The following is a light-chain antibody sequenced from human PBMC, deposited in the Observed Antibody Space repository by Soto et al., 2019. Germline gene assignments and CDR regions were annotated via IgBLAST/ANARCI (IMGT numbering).Light chain of an antibody. CDR2: KAS. CDR3: QQYNSYWT. CDR1: QSISSW. J-gene: IGKJ1*01. Sequence: IWMTQSPSLLSASTGDRVTITCRASQSISSWLAWYQQKPGKAPKLLIYKASSLESGVPSRFSGRGSGTEFTLTISSLQPDDFATYYCQQYNSYWTFGQGTKVDIK. V-gene: IGKV1-5*03.